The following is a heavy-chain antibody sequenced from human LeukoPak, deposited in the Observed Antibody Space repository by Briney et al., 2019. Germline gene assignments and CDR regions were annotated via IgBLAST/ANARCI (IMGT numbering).Heavy chain of an antibody. Sequence: PGGSLRLSCAASGFTFSSYWMSWVRQAPGKGLEWVANIKQDGSEKYYVDSVKGRFTTSRDNAKNSLYLQMNSLRAEDTAVYYCARDWYQLLGYNWFDPWGQGTLVTVSS. CDR2: IKQDGSEK. J-gene: IGHJ5*02. CDR3: ARDWYQLLGYNWFDP. CDR1: GFTFSSYW. V-gene: IGHV3-7*01. D-gene: IGHD2-2*01.